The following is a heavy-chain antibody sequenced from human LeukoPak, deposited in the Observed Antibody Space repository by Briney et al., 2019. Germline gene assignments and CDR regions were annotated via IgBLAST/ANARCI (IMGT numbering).Heavy chain of an antibody. Sequence: GGSLRLSCAASGFTFSSYSMNWVRQAPGKGLEWVSSINSSSSYIYYADSVKGRFTISRDNAKNSLYLQMNSLRAEDTAVYYCARAVAEDIVVVVAANNWFDPWGQGTLSPSPQ. V-gene: IGHV3-21*01. CDR3: ARAVAEDIVVVVAANNWFDP. J-gene: IGHJ5*02. CDR2: INSSSSYI. D-gene: IGHD2-15*01. CDR1: GFTFSSYS.